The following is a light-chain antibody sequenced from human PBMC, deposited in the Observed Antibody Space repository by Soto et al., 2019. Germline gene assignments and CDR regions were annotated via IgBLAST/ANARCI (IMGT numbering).Light chain of an antibody. V-gene: IGLV1-40*01. Sequence: QSLLTQPPSVSGTPGQRVTISCTGSSSNIGAGYDVHWYQRLPGTAPRLLIYGNSNRPSGVPDRFSGSKSGTSASLAITGLQAEDEADYYCQSYDSSLSSVVFGGGTKLTV. CDR3: QSYDSSLSSVV. CDR1: SSNIGAGYD. J-gene: IGLJ2*01. CDR2: GNS.